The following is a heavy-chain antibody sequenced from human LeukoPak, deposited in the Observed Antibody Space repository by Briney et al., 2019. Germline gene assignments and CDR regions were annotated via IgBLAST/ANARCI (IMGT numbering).Heavy chain of an antibody. D-gene: IGHD2-15*01. V-gene: IGHV4-59*01. CDR2: IYYSGST. CDR3: ARGGPTPYYFDY. J-gene: IGHJ4*02. CDR1: GXSISSYY. Sequence: SETLSLTCTVSGXSISSYYWSWIRQPPGKGLEWIGYIYYSGSTNYNPSLKSRVTISVDTSKNQFSLKLSSVTAADTAVYYCARGGPTPYYFDYWGQGTLVTVSS.